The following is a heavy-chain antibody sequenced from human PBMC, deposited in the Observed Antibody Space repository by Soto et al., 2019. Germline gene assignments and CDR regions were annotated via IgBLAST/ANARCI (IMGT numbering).Heavy chain of an antibody. CDR3: ARGRTDYAYFEP. CDR2: ISSSGSST. V-gene: IGHV3-48*02. D-gene: IGHD3-16*01. CDR1: GIAFNSHT. Sequence: GGSLRLSCAASGIAFNSHTMYWVRQPPGKGLEWVSYISSSGSSTYYADSVKGRFTISRDNARNSLSLQMNGLRDEDTAVYYCARGRTDYAYFEPWGQGTLATVSS. J-gene: IGHJ4*02.